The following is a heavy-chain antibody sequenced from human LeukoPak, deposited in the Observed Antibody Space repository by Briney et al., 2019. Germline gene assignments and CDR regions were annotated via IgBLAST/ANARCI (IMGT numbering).Heavy chain of an antibody. CDR1: GYSISSGYY. J-gene: IGHJ6*03. CDR2: IYYSGST. Sequence: PSETLSLTCTVSGYSISSGYYWGWIRQPPGKGLEWIGSIYYSGSTYYNPSLKSRVTISVDTSKNQFSLKLSSVTAADTAVYYCASEPYSNYDYYYYMDVWGKGTTVTVSS. V-gene: IGHV4-38-2*02. D-gene: IGHD4-11*01. CDR3: ASEPYSNYDYYYYMDV.